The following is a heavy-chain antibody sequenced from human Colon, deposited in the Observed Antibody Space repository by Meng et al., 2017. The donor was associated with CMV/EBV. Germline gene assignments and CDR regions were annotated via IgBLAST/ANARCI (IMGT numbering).Heavy chain of an antibody. CDR3: ARGGAGYYYGMDV. J-gene: IGHJ6*02. CDR2: IKQDGSEK. CDR1: GFTFSSYW. D-gene: IGHD3-10*01. V-gene: IGHV3-7*01. Sequence: GESLKISCAASGFTFSSYWMSWVRQAPGKGLEWVANIKQDGSEKYHVDSVKGRFTISRDNAKNSLYLQMNSLRAEDTAVYYCARGGAGYYYGMDVWGQGTTVTVSS.